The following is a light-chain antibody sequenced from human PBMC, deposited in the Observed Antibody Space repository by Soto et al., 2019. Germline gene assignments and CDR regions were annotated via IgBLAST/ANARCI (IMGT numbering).Light chain of an antibody. CDR2: EVS. V-gene: IGLV2-14*01. J-gene: IGLJ3*02. CDR1: SSDIGSNNY. CDR3: SSYTTTTRL. Sequence: QSVLTQPASVSGSPGQSITISCTGTSSDIGSNNYVSWFQQRPGKAPTLIIYEVSNRPSGVSTHFSGSKSGNTASLTISGLLPEEEAEYYCSSYTTTTRLFGGGTKLTVL.